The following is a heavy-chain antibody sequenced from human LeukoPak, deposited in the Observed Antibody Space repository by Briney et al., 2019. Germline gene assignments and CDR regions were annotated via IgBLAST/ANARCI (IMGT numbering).Heavy chain of an antibody. D-gene: IGHD2-2*01. J-gene: IGHJ6*03. V-gene: IGHV3-21*04. Sequence: PGRSLRLSCAASGFTFSSYSMNWVRQAPGKGLEWVSSISSSSSYIYYADSVKGRFTISRDNAKNSVYLQMNSLRAEDTALYYCAREVSVGYSYYMDVWGKGTTVTISS. CDR1: GFTFSSYS. CDR2: ISSSSSYI. CDR3: AREVSVGYSYYMDV.